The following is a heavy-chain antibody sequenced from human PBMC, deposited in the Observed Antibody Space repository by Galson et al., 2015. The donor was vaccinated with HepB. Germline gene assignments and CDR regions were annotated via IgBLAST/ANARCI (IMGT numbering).Heavy chain of an antibody. V-gene: IGHV3-66*01. D-gene: IGHD6-19*01. CDR3: ARVDVNWLGIDY. J-gene: IGHJ4*02. Sequence: SLRLSCAASGFTVTNNYMSWVRQAPGKGLEWVSIIYGGGSTYYADSVKGRFTISRDNSRNTLYFQMNSLRAEDTAVYFCARVDVNWLGIDYWGQGALVTVSS. CDR2: IYGGGST. CDR1: GFTVTNNY.